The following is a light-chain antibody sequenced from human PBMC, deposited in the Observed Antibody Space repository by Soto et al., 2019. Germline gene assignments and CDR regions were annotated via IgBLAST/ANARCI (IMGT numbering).Light chain of an antibody. CDR1: QSFGSTY. CDR3: QQYGSSVRT. CDR2: DAA. J-gene: IGKJ4*01. V-gene: IGKV3-20*01. Sequence: EIVLTQSPGTLSLSPGERATLSCRASQSFGSTYLAWYQQKPGQAPRLLVYDAASRATGIPDRFSGSGSGTDYTLTISRLEPEDFAVYYCQQYGSSVRTFGGGTQVEIK.